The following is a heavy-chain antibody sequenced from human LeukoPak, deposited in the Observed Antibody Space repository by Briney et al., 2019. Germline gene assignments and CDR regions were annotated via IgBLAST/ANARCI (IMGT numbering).Heavy chain of an antibody. CDR1: AFTFSSYS. V-gene: IGHV3-21*01. D-gene: IGHD6-13*01. CDR2: ISSSSSYI. Sequence: GGSLRLSCAASAFTFSSYSMNWVRQAPGKGLEWVSSISSSSSYIYYADSVKGRFTISRDNAKNSLYLQMNSLRAEDTAVYYCARDMSIAAAGTHRGDYWGQGTLVTVSS. J-gene: IGHJ4*02. CDR3: ARDMSIAAAGTHRGDY.